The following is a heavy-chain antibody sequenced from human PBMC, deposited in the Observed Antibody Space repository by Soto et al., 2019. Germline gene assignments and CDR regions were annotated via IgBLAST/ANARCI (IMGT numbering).Heavy chain of an antibody. J-gene: IGHJ3*02. D-gene: IGHD4-17*01. V-gene: IGHV3-7*01. CDR3: ARSMTTDDDAFDI. CDR1: GFTFSSYW. Sequence: HWGSLRLSCAASGFTFSSYWMSWVRQAPGKGLEWVANIKQDGSEKYYVDSVKGRFTISRDIAKNSLYLQMNSLRAEDTVVYYCARSMTTDDDAFDIWGQGTMVTVSS. CDR2: IKQDGSEK.